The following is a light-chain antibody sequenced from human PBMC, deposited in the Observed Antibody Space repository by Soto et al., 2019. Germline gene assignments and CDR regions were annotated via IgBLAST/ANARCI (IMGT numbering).Light chain of an antibody. CDR1: QSIDNY. V-gene: IGKV3-11*01. Sequence: EMAMTQSPATLSVSPGERATLSCRASQSIDNYLAWYQQRAGQAPRLLIYDASNGASGIPARFSGSGFGTDFTLIISNLEPEDSAVYFCQQRDSWPPTFGGGTKVDIK. CDR2: DAS. J-gene: IGKJ4*01. CDR3: QQRDSWPPT.